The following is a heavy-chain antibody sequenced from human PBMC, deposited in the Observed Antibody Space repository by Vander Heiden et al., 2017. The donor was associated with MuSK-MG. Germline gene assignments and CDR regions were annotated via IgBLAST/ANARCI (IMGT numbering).Heavy chain of an antibody. V-gene: IGHV1-46*03. CDR3: ARDPSPAGGATSYYFDY. J-gene: IGHJ4*02. CDR2: INPRGGST. D-gene: IGHD5-12*01. Sequence: QVQLVQSGAEVKKPGASVKVSCRASGYTFTSYYMHGVRQAPGQGLEWMGIINPRGGSTSYAQKFQGRVTMTRDTSTSTVYMELSSLRSEDTAVYYCARDPSPAGGATSYYFDYWGQGTLVTVSS. CDR1: GYTFTSYY.